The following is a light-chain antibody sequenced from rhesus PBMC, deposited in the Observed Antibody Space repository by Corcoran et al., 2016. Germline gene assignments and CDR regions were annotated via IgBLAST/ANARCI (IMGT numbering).Light chain of an antibody. V-gene: IGKV1-32*02. J-gene: IGKJ4*01. CDR1: QGISSY. CDR2: YAN. CDR3: QQGNSNPLS. Sequence: DIQMSQSPSSLSASVGDRVTITCRASQGISSYLNWYQQKPGKAPKLLIYYANSLASGVPSRFSGSGSGTDCTLTISSLQPEDFATYYCQQGNSNPLSFGGGTKVEIK.